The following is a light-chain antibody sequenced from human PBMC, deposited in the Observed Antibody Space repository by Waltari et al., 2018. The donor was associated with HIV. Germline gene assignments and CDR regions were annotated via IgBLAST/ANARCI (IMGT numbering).Light chain of an antibody. V-gene: IGLV1-47*01. Sequence: QSVLTQPPSASGTPGQRVTMTCSGSSYNIGSNFVSWYKQVTGTAPKLLVFRSNERPYGVPDRFAGSKSDTSASLAISDLRSDDEADYYCASWDDRLSAIVFGGGTKLTVL. J-gene: IGLJ3*02. CDR2: RSN. CDR3: ASWDDRLSAIV. CDR1: SYNIGSNF.